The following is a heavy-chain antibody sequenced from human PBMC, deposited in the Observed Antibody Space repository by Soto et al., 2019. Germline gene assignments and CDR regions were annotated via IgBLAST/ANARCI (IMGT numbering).Heavy chain of an antibody. CDR1: GYTFTSYG. Sequence: QVQLVQSGAEVKKPGASVKVSCKASGYTFTSYGISWVRQAPGQGLEWMGWISAHNGNTKYAQKVQGRVTMTTDTSTSTADTELRSLRSDDTAVYYCARDLAAGMIDYWGQGTLVTVAS. V-gene: IGHV1-18*01. CDR3: ARDLAAGMIDY. D-gene: IGHD6-13*01. CDR2: ISAHNGNT. J-gene: IGHJ4*02.